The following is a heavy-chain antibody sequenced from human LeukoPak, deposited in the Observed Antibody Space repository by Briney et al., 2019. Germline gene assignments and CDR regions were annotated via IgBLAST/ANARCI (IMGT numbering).Heavy chain of an antibody. V-gene: IGHV3-74*01. J-gene: IGHJ6*02. CDR2: INSDGSST. Sequence: GGSLRLSCAASGFTFSNYWMNWVRQAPGKGLVWVSHINSDGSSTTYADSVKGRFTISRDNARNTLYLQKDSLRAEDTAVYYCARDRMVGYYHYGMDVWGQGTTVSVSS. CDR3: ARDRMVGYYHYGMDV. CDR1: GFTFSNYW. D-gene: IGHD2-8*01.